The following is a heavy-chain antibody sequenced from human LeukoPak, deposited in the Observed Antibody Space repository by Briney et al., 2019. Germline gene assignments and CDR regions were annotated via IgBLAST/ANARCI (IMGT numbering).Heavy chain of an antibody. CDR1: GFTFSSYA. D-gene: IGHD6-13*01. CDR2: ISYDGSNK. V-gene: IGHV3-30-3*01. Sequence: PGGSLRLSCAASGFTFSSYAMHWVRQAPGKGLEWVAVISYDGSNKYYADSVKGRFTISRDNSKNTLYLQMNSLRAEDTAVYYCASLISSSWYLADYFDYWGQGTLVTVSS. J-gene: IGHJ4*02. CDR3: ASLISSSWYLADYFDY.